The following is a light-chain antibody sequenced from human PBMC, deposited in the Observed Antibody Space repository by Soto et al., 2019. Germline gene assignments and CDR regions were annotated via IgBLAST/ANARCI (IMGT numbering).Light chain of an antibody. CDR3: LQYNSYPCT. CDR1: QGIRND. J-gene: IGKJ1*01. V-gene: IGKV1-17*01. CDR2: NAF. Sequence: DIQMTQSPSSLSASVGDRVTITCRASQGIRNDLGWYQQKLEKAPKLLIYNAFKLQSGVPSSFSGSASGTEFTLTISSLQPEDFANYYGLQYNSYPCTFGQGTKVEIK.